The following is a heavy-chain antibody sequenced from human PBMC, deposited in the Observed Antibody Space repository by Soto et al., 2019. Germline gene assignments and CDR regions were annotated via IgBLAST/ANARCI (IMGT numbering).Heavy chain of an antibody. Sequence: EMQLVESGGGLVKPGGSLRLSCAASGFTFTSSTMKWVRQAPGKGLEWVSSISSGSSDKYYADSVRGRFTISRDDAKNSVYLQMKGLRADDSAVYYCVRLDCSGTSCYFYGLDVWGQGTTLTVSS. V-gene: IGHV3-21*06. CDR1: GFTFTSST. J-gene: IGHJ6*02. CDR2: ISSGSSDK. D-gene: IGHD2-2*01. CDR3: VRLDCSGTSCYFYGLDV.